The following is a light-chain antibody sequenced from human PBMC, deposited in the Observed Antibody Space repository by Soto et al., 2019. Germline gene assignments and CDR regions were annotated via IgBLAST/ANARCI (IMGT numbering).Light chain of an antibody. Sequence: QSALTQPASVSGSPGQSITISCTGTSSGVGGYNFVSWYQQHPGKAPEVMIYDVSNRPSGVSNRFSGSKSGNTACLTISGLQAEDEADYYCSSYTSSTALVFGGGTKLTVL. CDR2: DVS. J-gene: IGLJ3*02. V-gene: IGLV2-14*01. CDR3: SSYTSSTALV. CDR1: SSGVGGYNF.